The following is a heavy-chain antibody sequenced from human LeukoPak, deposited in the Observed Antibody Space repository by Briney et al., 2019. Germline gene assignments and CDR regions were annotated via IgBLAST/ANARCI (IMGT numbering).Heavy chain of an antibody. CDR1: GGSISSSSYY. CDR3: ARPHYDFWSGYSNNWFDP. CDR2: IYHSGST. J-gene: IGHJ5*02. D-gene: IGHD3-3*01. V-gene: IGHV4-39*07. Sequence: SETLSLTCTVSGGSISSSSYYCGWIRQPPGKGLEWIGRIYHSGSTYYNPSLKSRVTISVETSKNQFSLKLSSVTAAAATVYYCARPHYDFWSGYSNNWFDPWGQGTLVTVSS.